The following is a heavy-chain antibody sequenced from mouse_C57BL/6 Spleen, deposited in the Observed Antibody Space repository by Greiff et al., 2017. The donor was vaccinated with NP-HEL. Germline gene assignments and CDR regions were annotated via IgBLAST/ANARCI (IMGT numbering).Heavy chain of an antibody. CDR2: INYDGSST. CDR1: GFTFSDYY. CDR3: ARGPDYEGFAY. D-gene: IGHD2-4*01. V-gene: IGHV5-16*01. J-gene: IGHJ3*01. Sequence: EVKVVESEGGLVQPGSSMKLSCTASGFTFSDYYMAWVRQVPEKGLEWVANINYDGSSTYYLDSLKSRFIISRDNAKNILYLQMSSLKSEDTATYYCARGPDYEGFAYWGQGTLVTVSA.